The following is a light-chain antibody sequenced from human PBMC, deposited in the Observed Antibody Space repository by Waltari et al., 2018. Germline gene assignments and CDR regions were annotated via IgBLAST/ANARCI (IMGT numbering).Light chain of an antibody. Sequence: QSALTQPASVSGSPGQSVTISCTGASSYIGRYDIVSLYQQHPGNAPKLIICDVSKRPSGVSDRFSGSKSGDTASLTISGLQFEDEADYYCCSYAGNYSWVFGGGTRLTVL. CDR1: SSYIGRYDI. J-gene: IGLJ3*02. V-gene: IGLV2-23*02. CDR2: DVS. CDR3: CSYAGNYSWV.